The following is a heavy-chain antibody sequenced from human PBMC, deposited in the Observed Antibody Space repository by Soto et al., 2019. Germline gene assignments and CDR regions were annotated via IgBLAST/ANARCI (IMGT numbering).Heavy chain of an antibody. CDR1: GGSFSGYY. D-gene: IGHD3-16*02. J-gene: IGHJ5*02. Sequence: QVQLQQWGAGLLKPSETLSLTCAVYGGSFSGYYWSWIRQPPGKGLEWIGEINHSGSTNYNPSLKSRVTKSVDTSKNQFSLKLSSVTAADTAVYYCARGRDDYVWGSYRYRFWFDPWGQGTLVTVSS. CDR3: ARGRDDYVWGSYRYRFWFDP. V-gene: IGHV4-34*01. CDR2: INHSGST.